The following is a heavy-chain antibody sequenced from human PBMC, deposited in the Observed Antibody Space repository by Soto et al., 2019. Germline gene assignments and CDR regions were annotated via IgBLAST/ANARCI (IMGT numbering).Heavy chain of an antibody. CDR1: GGSINTFH. CDR2: IFSSGST. V-gene: IGHV4-4*07. D-gene: IGHD5-12*01. Sequence: SETLSFTCTVSGGSINTFHWSWVRQPAGKGLEWIGRIFSSGSTSFNPSLESRVAMSVDTSKNHFSLNLSSVTAADMAVYYCAREGSYSAYNFAHGIQLWSFDFWGQGALVTVSS. CDR3: AREGSYSAYNFAHGIQLWSFDF. J-gene: IGHJ4*02.